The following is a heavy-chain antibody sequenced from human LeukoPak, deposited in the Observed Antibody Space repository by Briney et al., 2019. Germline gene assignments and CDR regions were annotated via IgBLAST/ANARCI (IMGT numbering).Heavy chain of an antibody. Sequence: PGGSLRLSCAASGFTVSSNYMSWVRQAPGKGLEWVSVIYSGGSTYYADSVKGRFTISRDNSTNTLYLQMNSLRAEDTAVYYCARSSSIAARYFDYWGQGTLVTVSS. J-gene: IGHJ4*02. CDR1: GFTVSSNY. CDR3: ARSSSIAARYFDY. V-gene: IGHV3-66*02. CDR2: IYSGGST. D-gene: IGHD6-6*01.